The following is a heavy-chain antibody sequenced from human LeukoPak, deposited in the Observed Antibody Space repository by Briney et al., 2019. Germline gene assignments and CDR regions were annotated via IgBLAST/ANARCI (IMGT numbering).Heavy chain of an antibody. CDR3: VNSGSNYEAVS. V-gene: IGHV4-39*07. Sequence: SETLSLTCTVSGGSISSSSHYWGWIRQPPGKGLEWIGSMYYRGSTYHNPSLKSRVTISVDTSKNQFSLKMSSVAAADTAFYFCVNSGSNYEAVSWGQGTLVTVSS. J-gene: IGHJ5*02. D-gene: IGHD5-18*01. CDR2: MYYRGST. CDR1: GGSISSSSHY.